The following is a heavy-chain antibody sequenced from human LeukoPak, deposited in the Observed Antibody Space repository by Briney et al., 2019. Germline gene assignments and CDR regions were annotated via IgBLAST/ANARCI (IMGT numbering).Heavy chain of an antibody. Sequence: SETLSLTCTVSGGSISSSSYYWSWIRQPAGKGLEWIGRIYTSGSTNYNPSLKSRVTISVDTSKNQFSLKLSSVTAADTAVYYCARDPYCSGGSCYSYWGQGTLVTVSS. CDR2: IYTSGST. D-gene: IGHD2-15*01. J-gene: IGHJ4*02. V-gene: IGHV4-61*02. CDR3: ARDPYCSGGSCYSY. CDR1: GGSISSSSYY.